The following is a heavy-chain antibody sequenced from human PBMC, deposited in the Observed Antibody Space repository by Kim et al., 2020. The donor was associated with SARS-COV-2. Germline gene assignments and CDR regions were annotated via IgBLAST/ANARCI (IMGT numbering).Heavy chain of an antibody. V-gene: IGHV5-51*01. D-gene: IGHD2-2*01. Sequence: GESLKISCKGSGYSFTSYWIGWVRQMPGKGLEWMGIIYPGDSDTRYSPSFQGQVTLSADKSISTAYLQWSSLKASDTAMYYCARGYCSSTSCYDHYYYYMDVWGKGTTVTVSS. J-gene: IGHJ6*03. CDR2: IYPGDSDT. CDR1: GYSFTSYW. CDR3: ARGYCSSTSCYDHYYYYMDV.